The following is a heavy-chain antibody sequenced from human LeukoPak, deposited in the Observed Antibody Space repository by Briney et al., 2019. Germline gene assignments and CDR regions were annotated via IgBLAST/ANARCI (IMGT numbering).Heavy chain of an antibody. V-gene: IGHV1-8*01. CDR1: GYTFTSYD. D-gene: IGHD6-13*01. J-gene: IGHJ6*03. Sequence: GASVKVSCKASGYTFTSYDINWVRQATGQGLEWMGWMNPNSGNTGYAQKFQGRVTMTRNTSISTAYMELSNLRSEDTAVYYCARVSRVYSSSWYPYYYYYYYMDVWGKGTTVTVSS. CDR2: MNPNSGNT. CDR3: ARVSRVYSSSWYPYYYYYYYMDV.